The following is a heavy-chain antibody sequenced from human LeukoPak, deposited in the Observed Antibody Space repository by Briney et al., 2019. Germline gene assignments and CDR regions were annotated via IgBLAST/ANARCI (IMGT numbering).Heavy chain of an antibody. D-gene: IGHD6-13*01. CDR2: IYYSGST. V-gene: IGHV4-39*07. CDR3: AREAGPIAAGSNDY. CDR1: GGSISSSSYY. Sequence: PSGTLSLTCTVSGGSISSSSYYWGWIRQPPGKGLEWIGSIYYSGSTYYNPSLKSRVTISVDTSKNQFSLKLSSVTAADTAVYYCAREAGPIAAGSNDYWGQGTLVTVSS. J-gene: IGHJ4*02.